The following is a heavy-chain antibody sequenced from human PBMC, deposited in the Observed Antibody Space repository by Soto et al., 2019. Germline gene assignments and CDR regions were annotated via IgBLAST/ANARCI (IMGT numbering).Heavy chain of an antibody. CDR3: ARGYCSGGSCYSVDY. Sequence: QVQLVQSGAEVKKPGASVKVSCKASGYTFTGYYMHWVRQAPGQGLEWMGWINPNSGGTNYAQKFQGRVTMTRDTSISTAYMELSRLRSDDTAVYYCARGYCSGGSCYSVDYWGQGTQVTVSS. CDR1: GYTFTGYY. D-gene: IGHD2-15*01. CDR2: INPNSGGT. V-gene: IGHV1-2*02. J-gene: IGHJ4*02.